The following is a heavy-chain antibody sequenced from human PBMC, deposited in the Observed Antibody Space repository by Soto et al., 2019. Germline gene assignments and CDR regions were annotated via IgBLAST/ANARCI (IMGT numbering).Heavy chain of an antibody. Sequence: SVKVSCKASGGTFSTYTVNWVRQAPGQGLEWMGGIMPIFGTAKYAQRFQGRVTISADGSTSTAYMEMSSLRSEDTAVYFCARDREQLGASVNYGLDVWGQGTSVTVSS. CDR1: GGTFSTYT. D-gene: IGHD6-6*01. CDR3: ARDREQLGASVNYGLDV. J-gene: IGHJ6*02. CDR2: IMPIFGTA. V-gene: IGHV1-69*13.